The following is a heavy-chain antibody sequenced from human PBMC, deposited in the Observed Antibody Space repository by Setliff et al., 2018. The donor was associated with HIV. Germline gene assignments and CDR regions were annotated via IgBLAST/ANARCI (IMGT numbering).Heavy chain of an antibody. J-gene: IGHJ4*02. CDR2: IIPIFGTA. D-gene: IGHD6-19*01. CDR3: ANFRGSSGWGFDY. Sequence: VASVKVSCKASGGTFSSYAISWVRQAPGQGLEWMGGIIPIFGTANYAQKFQGRVTITADESTSTAYMELSSLRSEDTAVYYCANFRGSSGWGFDYWGQGTLVTVSS. CDR1: GGTFSSYA. V-gene: IGHV1-69*13.